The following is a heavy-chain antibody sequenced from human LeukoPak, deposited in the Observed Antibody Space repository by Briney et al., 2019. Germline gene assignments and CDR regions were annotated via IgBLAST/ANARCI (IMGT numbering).Heavy chain of an antibody. D-gene: IGHD2-2*02. CDR3: ARASYQLPYMATITSFDY. CDR2: MNPNSGNT. V-gene: IGHV1-8*01. CDR1: GYTFTSYD. J-gene: IGHJ4*02. Sequence: ASVKVSCKASGYTFTSYDINWVRQATGQGLEWMGWMNPNSGNTGYAQKFQGRVTMTRNTSISTAYMELSSLRSEDTAVYYCARASYQLPYMATITSFDYWGQGTLVTVSS.